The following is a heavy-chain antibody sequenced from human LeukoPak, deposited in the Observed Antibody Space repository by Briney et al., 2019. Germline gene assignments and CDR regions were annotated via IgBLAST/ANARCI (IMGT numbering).Heavy chain of an antibody. CDR2: IYTSGST. CDR1: GGSISSYY. D-gene: IGHD3-10*01. Sequence: ASETLSLTCTVSGGSISSYYWSWIRQPPGKGLEWIGYIYTSGSTNYNPPLKSRVTISVDTSKNQFSLKLSSVTAADTAVYYCARTPGPRGYYYYYMDVWGKGTTVAVSS. J-gene: IGHJ6*03. CDR3: ARTPGPRGYYYYYMDV. V-gene: IGHV4-4*09.